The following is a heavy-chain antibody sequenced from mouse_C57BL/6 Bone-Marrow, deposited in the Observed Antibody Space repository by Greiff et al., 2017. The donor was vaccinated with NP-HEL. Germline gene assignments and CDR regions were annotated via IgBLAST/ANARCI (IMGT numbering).Heavy chain of an antibody. CDR1: GYSFTGYY. D-gene: IGHD1-1*01. V-gene: IGHV1-43*01. J-gene: IGHJ2*01. Sequence: VQLQQSGPELVKPGASVKISCKASGYSFTGYYMHWVKQSSEKSLEWIGVINPSTGGTSYNQKFKGKATLTVDKSSSTAYMQLKSLTAEDSAVYYCERGRYYYGTYFDYWGQGTTLTVSS. CDR3: ERGRYYYGTYFDY. CDR2: INPSTGGT.